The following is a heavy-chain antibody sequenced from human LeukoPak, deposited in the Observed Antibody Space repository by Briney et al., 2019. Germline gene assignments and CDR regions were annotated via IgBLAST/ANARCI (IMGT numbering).Heavy chain of an antibody. CDR1: GFTFSDHY. D-gene: IGHD2/OR15-2a*01. Sequence: PGGSLRLSCAASGFTFSDHYMDWVCQAPGKGLEWVGRIRKKVNSYTTEYAATVKGRLTISRDDSKNSLYLQMNSLKTEDTAVYYCARGYCRSTTSCYFDYWGQGTLVTVSS. J-gene: IGHJ4*02. CDR2: IRKKVNSYTT. CDR3: ARGYCRSTTSCYFDY. V-gene: IGHV3-72*01.